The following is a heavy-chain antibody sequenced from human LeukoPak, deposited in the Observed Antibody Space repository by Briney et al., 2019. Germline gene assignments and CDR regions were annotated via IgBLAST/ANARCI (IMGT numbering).Heavy chain of an antibody. J-gene: IGHJ4*02. CDR2: ISYDGSNK. CDR1: GFTFSSYG. V-gene: IGHV3-30*18. D-gene: IGHD1-14*01. Sequence: GGSLRLSCAASGFTFSSYGMHWVRQAPGKGLEWVAVISYDGSNKYYADSVKGRFTISRDNSKNTLYLQMNSLRAEDTAVYYCAKGPDQRGAVDYWGQGTLVTVSS. CDR3: AKGPDQRGAVDY.